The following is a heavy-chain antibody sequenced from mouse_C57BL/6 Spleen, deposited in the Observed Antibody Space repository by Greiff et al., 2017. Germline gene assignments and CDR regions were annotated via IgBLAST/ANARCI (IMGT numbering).Heavy chain of an antibody. CDR2: INPSSGYT. CDR1: GYTFTSYT. CDR3: AREYFDV. J-gene: IGHJ1*03. V-gene: IGHV1-4*01. Sequence: QVQLKQSGAELARPGASVKMSCKASGYTFTSYTMHWVKQRPGQGLGWIGYINPSSGYTKYNQKFKDKATLTADKSSSTAYMQLSSLTSEDSAVXYCAREYFDVWGTGTTVTVSS.